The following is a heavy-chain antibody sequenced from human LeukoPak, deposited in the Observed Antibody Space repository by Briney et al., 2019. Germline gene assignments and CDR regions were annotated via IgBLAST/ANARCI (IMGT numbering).Heavy chain of an antibody. CDR3: ARGGGYYFDTEDY. CDR1: GGSVSSGTYY. J-gene: IGHJ4*02. Sequence: PSETLSLTCSVSGGSVSSGTYYWSWIRQAAGKGLEWIGHISTSGNTDYNPSVRSRATISLDTSKNQFSLKLTSVTAADTALYYCARGGGYYFDTEDYWGQGILVTVSS. CDR2: ISTSGNT. V-gene: IGHV4-61*09. D-gene: IGHD3-22*01.